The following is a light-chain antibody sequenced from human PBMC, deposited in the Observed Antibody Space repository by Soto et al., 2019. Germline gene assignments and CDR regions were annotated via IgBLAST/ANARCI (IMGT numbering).Light chain of an antibody. V-gene: IGKV3-15*01. CDR3: QQYNNWPPIT. Sequence: EIVMTQSPATLSVSPGERATLSCRASQSVSGNLAWYQQKPGQAPRLLIYAASTRATGIPARFSGSGSGTEFTLTITSLQSEDFAVYYCQQYNNWPPITFGPGTKVDIK. J-gene: IGKJ3*01. CDR1: QSVSGN. CDR2: AAS.